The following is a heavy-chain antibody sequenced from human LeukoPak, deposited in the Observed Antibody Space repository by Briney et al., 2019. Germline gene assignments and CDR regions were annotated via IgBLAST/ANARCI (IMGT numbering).Heavy chain of an antibody. Sequence: PGGSLRLSCGASGFTLSTYWMSWVRQAPGKGLEWVANIKEDGSEKNHVDSLKGRFTISRDNAKNSVYLQMNSLRAEDTAVYYCASCEWELDYWGLGTLVTVSS. V-gene: IGHV3-7*01. J-gene: IGHJ4*02. D-gene: IGHD1-26*01. CDR2: IKEDGSEK. CDR1: GFTLSTYW. CDR3: ASCEWELDY.